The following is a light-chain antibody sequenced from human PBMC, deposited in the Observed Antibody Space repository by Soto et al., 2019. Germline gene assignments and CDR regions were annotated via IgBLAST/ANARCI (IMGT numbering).Light chain of an antibody. Sequence: EIVLTQSPATLSLSPGERATLSCRASQSVSSYLAWYQQKPGQAPRLLIYDASNRATGIPARFSGSGSGPDFTLSISSLEPEDFAVYYCQQRSNGPPLYTFGQGTKLEIK. CDR1: QSVSSY. CDR2: DAS. V-gene: IGKV3-11*01. J-gene: IGKJ2*01. CDR3: QQRSNGPPLYT.